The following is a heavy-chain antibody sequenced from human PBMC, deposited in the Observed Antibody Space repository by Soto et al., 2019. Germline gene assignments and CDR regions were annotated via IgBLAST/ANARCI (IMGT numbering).Heavy chain of an antibody. J-gene: IGHJ4*02. V-gene: IGHV3-23*01. D-gene: IGHD3-22*01. Sequence: PGGSLRLSCAASGFTFSSYAMSWVRQAPGKGLEWVSAISGSGGSTYYADSVKGRFTISRDNSKNTLYLQMNSLRAEDTAVYYCAKANHYYDSSGSFGYWGQGTLVTVSS. CDR3: AKANHYYDSSGSFGY. CDR1: GFTFSSYA. CDR2: ISGSGGST.